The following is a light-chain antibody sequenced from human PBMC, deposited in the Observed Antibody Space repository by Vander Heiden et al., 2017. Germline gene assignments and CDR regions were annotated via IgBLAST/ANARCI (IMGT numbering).Light chain of an antibody. CDR1: QSVGTN. V-gene: IGKV3-15*01. Sequence: EIVMPQSPAPLSASPGERATLSGRASQSVGTNLAWYQQKPGQAPRLLIYRASTRATGFPARFSGTGSGTEFTLTISSLQSEDFAVYYCQQYNNWLLTFGGGTKVEIK. J-gene: IGKJ4*01. CDR3: QQYNNWLLT. CDR2: RAS.